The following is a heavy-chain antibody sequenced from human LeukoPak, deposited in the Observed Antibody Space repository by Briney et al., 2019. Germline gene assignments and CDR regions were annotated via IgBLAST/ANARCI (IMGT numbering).Heavy chain of an antibody. V-gene: IGHV4-39*07. CDR2: IHYSGST. J-gene: IGHJ6*03. CDR3: ARGYCSCGSCHSYYYYNYMDV. D-gene: IGHD2-15*01. CDR1: GGSISSSSYY. Sequence: SETLSLTCTVSGGSISSSSYYWGWIRQPPGKGLEWIGSIHYSGSTNYNPSLKSRVTISVDTSKNQFSLKLSSVTAADTAVYYCARGYCSCGSCHSYYYYNYMDVWGKGTTVTVSS.